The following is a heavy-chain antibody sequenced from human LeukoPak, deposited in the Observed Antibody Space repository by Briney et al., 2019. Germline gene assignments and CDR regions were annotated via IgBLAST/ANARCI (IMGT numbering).Heavy chain of an antibody. Sequence: LSICCCVVITSSPVSLTRRFTISRDNSKNTLYLQMNSLTAEDTAVYYCAKDHITMIVSSWGQGTLVTVSS. J-gene: IGHJ4*02. CDR3: AKDHITMIVSS. CDR2: ICCCVVIT. D-gene: IGHD3-22*01. V-gene: IGHV3-23*01.